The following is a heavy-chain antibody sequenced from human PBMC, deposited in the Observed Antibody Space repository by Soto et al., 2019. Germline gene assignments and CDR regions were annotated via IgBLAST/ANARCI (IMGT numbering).Heavy chain of an antibody. D-gene: IGHD3-16*01. Sequence: ASVKVSCKTSGYIFTSYDINWVRQAAGRGLEWMGRVNPNNGKTDYAQNFQGRLTMTRDTSISTVYMELSSLTSEDTAVYYCAKDFGGLYNWFDPWGQGTLVTVSS. CDR1: GYIFTSYD. CDR2: VNPNNGKT. V-gene: IGHV1-8*01. CDR3: AKDFGGLYNWFDP. J-gene: IGHJ5*02.